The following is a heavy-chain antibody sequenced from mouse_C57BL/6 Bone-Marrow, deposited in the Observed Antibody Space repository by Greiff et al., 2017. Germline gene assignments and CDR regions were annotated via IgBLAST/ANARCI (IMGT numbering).Heavy chain of an antibody. J-gene: IGHJ1*03. V-gene: IGHV1-55*01. D-gene: IGHD2-2*01. Sequence: QVQLQQPGAELVKPGASVKMSCKASGYTFTSYWITWVKQRPGQGLEWIGDIYPGSGSTNYNEKFKSKATQTVATSSSTAYMQLSILTSDDSAVYYCARAWLPYWYFDVWGTGTTVTVSS. CDR2: IYPGSGST. CDR1: GYTFTSYW. CDR3: ARAWLPYWYFDV.